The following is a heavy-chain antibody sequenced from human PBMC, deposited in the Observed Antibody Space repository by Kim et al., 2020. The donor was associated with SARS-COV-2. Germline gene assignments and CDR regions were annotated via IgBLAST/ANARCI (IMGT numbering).Heavy chain of an antibody. CDR2: IIPIFGTA. J-gene: IGHJ4*02. CDR3: AGTVAGTLTDDY. CDR1: GGTFSSYA. Sequence: SVKVSCKASGGTFSSYAISWVRQAPGQGLEWMGGIIPIFGTANYAQKFQGRVTITADESTSTAYMVLSSLRSEDTAVYYCAGTVAGTLTDDYWGQGTLVTVSS. V-gene: IGHV1-69*13. D-gene: IGHD6-19*01.